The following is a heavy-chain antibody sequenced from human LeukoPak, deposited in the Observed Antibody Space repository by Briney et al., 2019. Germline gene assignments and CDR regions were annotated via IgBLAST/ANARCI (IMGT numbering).Heavy chain of an antibody. J-gene: IGHJ4*02. D-gene: IGHD6-6*01. CDR3: AKGNSSSGGFDY. Sequence: GGSLRLSCAASGFTFRSYGMHWVRQAPGKGLEWVAVISYDGSNKYYADSVKGRFTISRDNSKNTLYLQMNSPRAEDTAVYYCAKGNSSSGGFDYWGQGTLVTVSS. CDR2: ISYDGSNK. CDR1: GFTFRSYG. V-gene: IGHV3-30*18.